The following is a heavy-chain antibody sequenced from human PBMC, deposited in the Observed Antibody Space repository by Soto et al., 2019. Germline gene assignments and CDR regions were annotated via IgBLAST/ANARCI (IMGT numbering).Heavy chain of an antibody. J-gene: IGHJ6*03. CDR2: ISAYNGNT. CDR1: GYTFTSYG. V-gene: IGHV1-18*01. Sequence: ASVKVSCKASGYTFTSYGISWVRQAPGQGLEWMGWISAYNGNTNYAQKLQGRVTMTTDKSTSTAYMELRSLRSDETAVYYCARRLAAAGAHYYYYYMDVWGKGTTVTVSS. D-gene: IGHD6-13*01. CDR3: ARRLAAAGAHYYYYYMDV.